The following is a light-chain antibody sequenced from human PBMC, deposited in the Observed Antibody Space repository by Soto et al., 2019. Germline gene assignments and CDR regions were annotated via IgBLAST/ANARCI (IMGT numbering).Light chain of an antibody. CDR2: GAS. V-gene: IGKV3-15*01. CDR1: RSVSSN. Sequence: EIVLTHSPATLSLSPGERATLSCGASRSVSSNYLAWYQQKPGQAPRLLIYGASTRATGIPTRISGSGSGTEFTLTISSLQSEDFAVYYCQQYNSWPLTFGGGTKVDIK. J-gene: IGKJ4*01. CDR3: QQYNSWPLT.